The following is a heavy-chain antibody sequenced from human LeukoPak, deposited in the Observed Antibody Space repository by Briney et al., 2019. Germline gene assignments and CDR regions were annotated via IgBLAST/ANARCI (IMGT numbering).Heavy chain of an antibody. Sequence: GASVKVSCKASGYTFTGYYMHWVRQAPGQGLEWMGWINPNSGGTNCAQKFQGRVTMTRDTSISTAYMELSRLRSDDTAVYYCARVKDSGSYGYFDYWGQGTLVTVSS. V-gene: IGHV1-2*02. CDR1: GYTFTGYY. D-gene: IGHD1-26*01. CDR3: ARVKDSGSYGYFDY. J-gene: IGHJ4*02. CDR2: INPNSGGT.